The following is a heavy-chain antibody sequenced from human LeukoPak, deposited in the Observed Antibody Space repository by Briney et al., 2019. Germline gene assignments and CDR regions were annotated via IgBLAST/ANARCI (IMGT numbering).Heavy chain of an antibody. V-gene: IGHV4-59*01. D-gene: IGHD3-9*01. CDR3: ARVRILTGHRWFDP. CDR2: IYYSGST. Sequence: TSETLSLTCTVSGGSISSYYWSWIRQPPGKGLEWIGYIYYSGSTNYNPSLKSRVTISVDTSKNQFSLKLSSVTAADTAVYYCARVRILTGHRWFDPWGQGTLVTVSS. J-gene: IGHJ5*02. CDR1: GGSISSYY.